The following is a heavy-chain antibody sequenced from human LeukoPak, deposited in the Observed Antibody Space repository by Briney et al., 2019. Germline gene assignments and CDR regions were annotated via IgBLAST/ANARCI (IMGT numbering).Heavy chain of an antibody. D-gene: IGHD4-23*01. CDR3: AKRGDYGGNSPFEY. CDR1: GFTFSSYG. V-gene: IGHV3-30*18. J-gene: IGHJ4*02. CDR2: ISYDGSNK. Sequence: GGSLRLSCAASGFTFSSYGMHWVRQAPGKGLEWVAVISYDGSNKYYADSVKGRFTISRDNSKNTLYLQMNSLRAEDTAVYYCAKRGDYGGNSPFEYWGQGTLVTVSS.